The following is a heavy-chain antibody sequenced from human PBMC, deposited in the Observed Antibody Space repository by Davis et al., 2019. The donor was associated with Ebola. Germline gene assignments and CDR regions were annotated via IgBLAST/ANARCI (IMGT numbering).Heavy chain of an antibody. CDR1: GYTFTGYY. D-gene: IGHD3-10*01. CDR2: INPNSGGT. J-gene: IGHJ6*02. V-gene: IGHV1-2*04. Sequence: AASVKVSCKASGYTFTGYYMHWVRQAPGQGLEWMGWINPNSGGTNYAQKFQGWVTMTRDTSISTAYMELSRLRSDDTAVYYCARGSVRELHGMDVWGQGTTVTVSS. CDR3: ARGSVRELHGMDV.